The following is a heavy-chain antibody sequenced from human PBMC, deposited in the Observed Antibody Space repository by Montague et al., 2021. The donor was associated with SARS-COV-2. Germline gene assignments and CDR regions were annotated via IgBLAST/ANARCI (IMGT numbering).Heavy chain of an antibody. D-gene: IGHD1-14*01. Sequence: TLSLTCTVSGDSISSASYYWTWIRQNPGKGLEWIGCIYYTGGTHYNPSLESRLTMSIDTSKSQFSLRLSSVTAADTAVYYCSRGNITPSGFDIWGQGTVVTVSS. CDR2: IYYTGGT. V-gene: IGHV4-31*03. CDR3: SRGNITPSGFDI. J-gene: IGHJ3*02. CDR1: GDSISSASYY.